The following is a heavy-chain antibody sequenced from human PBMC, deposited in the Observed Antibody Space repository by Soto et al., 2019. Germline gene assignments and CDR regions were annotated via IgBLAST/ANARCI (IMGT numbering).Heavy chain of an antibody. CDR1: GYTFSNYA. Sequence: QVQLVQSGAEVQKPGASVKVPCKASGYTFSNYAVHWVRQAPGQRREWMGGINAGNGNTRYSQKFQGRVTISRDTSARTVYMELNGLRSEDTAVYFCARGHLAVVPVASWFYYMAVWGNGTTVTVSS. D-gene: IGHD2-2*01. V-gene: IGHV1-3*01. CDR2: INAGNGNT. J-gene: IGHJ6*03. CDR3: ARGHLAVVPVASWFYYMAV.